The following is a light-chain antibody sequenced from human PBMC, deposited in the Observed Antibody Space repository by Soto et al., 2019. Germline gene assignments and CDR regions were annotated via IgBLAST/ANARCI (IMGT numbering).Light chain of an antibody. J-gene: IGKJ4*01. CDR2: GAS. CDR1: QSVNSY. Sequence: EIVMTQSPVTLSVSPGERVTLSCRASQSVNSYLAWYQQKPGQAPRLLIYGASARPTGIPASFSGSGTGTEFTLAISSLQSEDSAVYYCQQYNEWPLTFGGGTKVDIK. CDR3: QQYNEWPLT. V-gene: IGKV3-15*01.